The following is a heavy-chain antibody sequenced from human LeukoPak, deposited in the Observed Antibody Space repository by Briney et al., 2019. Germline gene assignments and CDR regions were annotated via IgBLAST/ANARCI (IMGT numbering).Heavy chain of an antibody. CDR3: ARGTVDTAMDGY. J-gene: IGHJ4*02. Sequence: ASVKVSCKASGYTFTSYDINWVRQATGQGLEWMGWMNPNSGNTGYAQKFQGRVTMTRNTSISTAHMELSSLRSEDTAVYYCARGTVDTAMDGYWGQGTLVTVSS. CDR1: GYTFTSYD. D-gene: IGHD5-18*01. V-gene: IGHV1-8*01. CDR2: MNPNSGNT.